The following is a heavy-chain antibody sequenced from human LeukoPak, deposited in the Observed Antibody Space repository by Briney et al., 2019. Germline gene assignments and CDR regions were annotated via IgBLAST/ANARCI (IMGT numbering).Heavy chain of an antibody. D-gene: IGHD3-22*01. J-gene: IGHJ4*02. CDR3: AFTYYYDSSADY. Sequence: GGSLRLSCAASRFTFNSYAMSWVRQAPGKGLEWVSVIGGSNGITFYVGSVKGRFTISRDNSKDTLYLQMNSLRAEDTAVYYCAFTYYYDSSADYWGQGTLVTVSS. V-gene: IGHV3-23*01. CDR1: RFTFNSYA. CDR2: IGGSNGIT.